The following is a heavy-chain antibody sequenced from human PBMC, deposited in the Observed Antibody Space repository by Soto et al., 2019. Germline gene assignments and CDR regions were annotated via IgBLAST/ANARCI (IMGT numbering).Heavy chain of an antibody. Sequence: ASVKVSCKASGYTFTGYYMHWVRQAPGQGLEWMGWINPNSGGTNYAQKFQGWVTMTRDTSISTAYMELSRLRSDDTAVYYCAREVDTVMRDGFDIWGQGTMVTVSS. D-gene: IGHD5-18*01. V-gene: IGHV1-2*04. J-gene: IGHJ3*02. CDR3: AREVDTVMRDGFDI. CDR2: INPNSGGT. CDR1: GYTFTGYY.